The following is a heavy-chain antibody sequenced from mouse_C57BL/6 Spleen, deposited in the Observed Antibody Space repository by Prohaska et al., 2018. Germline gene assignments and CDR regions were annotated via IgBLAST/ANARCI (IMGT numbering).Heavy chain of an antibody. Sequence: MHWVKQRPGRGLEWIGRIDPNSGGTKYNEKFKSKATLTVDKPSSTAYMQLSSLTSEDSAVYYCAIRDSNYNYAKDYWGQGTAVTVSS. J-gene: IGHJ4*01. D-gene: IGHD2-5*01. CDR3: AIRDSNYNYAKDY. V-gene: IGHV1-72*01. CDR2: IDPNSGGT.